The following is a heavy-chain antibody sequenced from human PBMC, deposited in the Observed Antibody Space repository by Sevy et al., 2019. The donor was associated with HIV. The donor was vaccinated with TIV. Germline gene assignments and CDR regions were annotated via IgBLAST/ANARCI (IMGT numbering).Heavy chain of an antibody. D-gene: IGHD2-2*02. V-gene: IGHV3-23*01. CDR1: GFTFSSYA. Sequence: GGSLRLSCAASGFTFSSYAMSWVRQAPGKGLEWVSAISGSGGSTYYADSVKGRFTISRDNSKNTQYLQMNSLRAEDTAVYYCAKALGYCSSTSCYRLDYWGQGTLVTVSS. CDR2: ISGSGGST. J-gene: IGHJ4*02. CDR3: AKALGYCSSTSCYRLDY.